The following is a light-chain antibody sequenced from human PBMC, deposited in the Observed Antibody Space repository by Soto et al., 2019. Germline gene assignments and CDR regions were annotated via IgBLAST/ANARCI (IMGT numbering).Light chain of an antibody. J-gene: IGLJ2*01. CDR3: QTWGTGRGV. Sequence: QPVLTQSPSASASLGASVKLTCTLSGGHSSYAIAWHQQQPEKGPRYLMKLNSDGSHSKGDGIPDRFSGSSSGAERYLTISSLQSEDEADYYCQTWGTGRGVFGGGTKLTVL. V-gene: IGLV4-69*01. CDR2: LNSDGSH. CDR1: GGHSSYA.